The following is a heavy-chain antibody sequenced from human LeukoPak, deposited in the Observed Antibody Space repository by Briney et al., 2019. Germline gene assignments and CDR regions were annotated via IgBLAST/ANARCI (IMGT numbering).Heavy chain of an antibody. CDR3: AKDSMYRNNWFDP. D-gene: IGHD2-2*01. CDR1: GFTVSSNY. V-gene: IGHV3-53*01. CDR2: ICSGGST. Sequence: GGSLRLSCAASGFTVSSNYMSWVRQAPGKGLEWVSIICSGGSTYYADSVKGRFTISRDNSKNTLYLQMNSLRAEDTAVYYCAKDSMYRNNWFDPWGQGTLVTVSS. J-gene: IGHJ5*02.